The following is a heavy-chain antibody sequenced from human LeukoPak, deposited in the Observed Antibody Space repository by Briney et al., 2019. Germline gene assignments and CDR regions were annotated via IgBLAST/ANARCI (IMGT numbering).Heavy chain of an antibody. CDR2: FGGSGGSI. V-gene: IGHV3-23*01. D-gene: IGHD2-21*02. CDR3: AKSDCGGDCHLLDY. J-gene: IGHJ4*02. Sequence: GGSLRLSCAASGFTFSTYAMSWVRQAPGKGLEWVSHFGGSGGSIYYADSVKGRFTISRDNSKNTLYLQMNSPRAEDTAVYYCAKSDCGGDCHLLDYWGQGTLVTVSS. CDR1: GFTFSTYA.